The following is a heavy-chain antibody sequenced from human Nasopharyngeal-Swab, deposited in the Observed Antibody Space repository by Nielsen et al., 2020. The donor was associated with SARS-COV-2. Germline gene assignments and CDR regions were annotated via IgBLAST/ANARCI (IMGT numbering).Heavy chain of an antibody. V-gene: IGHV3-74*01. CDR2: VTSDGSGA. J-gene: IGHJ4*02. D-gene: IGHD4-17*01. Sequence: GGSLRLSCVASGFTFRNYWMHWVRQAPGKGLEWVSRVTSDGSGADYADSLRGRFTISRDNARDTLYLQMNSLRAEDTAVYYCSRFSVTTAGDYWGQGTLVTVSS. CDR1: GFTFRNYW. CDR3: SRFSVTTAGDY.